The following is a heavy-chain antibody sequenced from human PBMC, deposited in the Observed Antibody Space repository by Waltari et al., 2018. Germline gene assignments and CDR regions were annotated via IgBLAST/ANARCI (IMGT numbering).Heavy chain of an antibody. CDR2: IYPDDSDT. CDR1: GYSFSNSW. J-gene: IGHJ5*01. V-gene: IGHV5-51*01. Sequence: EVQLVQSGAEVKKPGESLKISCQGSGYSFSNSWIGWVRQMPGKGLEWMGVIYPDDSDTRYSPSFQGQVTFSVDKSIRTAYLQWNSLKASDTAMYFCARRRTRPSRFCSPTNCHMVNWFDSWGQGTLVIVSS. CDR3: ARRRTRPSRFCSPTNCHMVNWFDS. D-gene: IGHD2-2*01.